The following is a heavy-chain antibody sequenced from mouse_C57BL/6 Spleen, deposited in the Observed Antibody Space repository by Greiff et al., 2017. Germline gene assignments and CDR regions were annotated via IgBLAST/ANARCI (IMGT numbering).Heavy chain of an antibody. CDR1: GFTFSSYA. CDR2: ISDGGSYT. D-gene: IGHD6-1*01. V-gene: IGHV5-4*01. CDR3: ARDRGRSYFDD. J-gene: IGHJ2*01. Sequence: DVKLVESGGGLVKPGGSLKLSCAASGFTFSSYAMSWVRQTPDKRLEWVATISDGGSYTYYTDNVKGRFTISRDNAKNNLYLKMSHLKSEDTAMYDCARDRGRSYFDDWGQGTTLTVSS.